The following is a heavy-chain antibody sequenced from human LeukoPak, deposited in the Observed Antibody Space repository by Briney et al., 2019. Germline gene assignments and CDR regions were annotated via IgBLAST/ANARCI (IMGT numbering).Heavy chain of an antibody. D-gene: IGHD4-23*01. J-gene: IGHJ3*02. CDR2: ISGSGGST. Sequence: GGSLTLSCAASGFTFSSYAMSWVRQAPGKGLEWVSSISGSGGSTFYADSVKGRFTISRDNSKNTLYLQMNSLRAEDTAIYYCAACGKSHNDAFDIWGQGTMVTVSS. V-gene: IGHV3-23*01. CDR3: AACGKSHNDAFDI. CDR1: GFTFSSYA.